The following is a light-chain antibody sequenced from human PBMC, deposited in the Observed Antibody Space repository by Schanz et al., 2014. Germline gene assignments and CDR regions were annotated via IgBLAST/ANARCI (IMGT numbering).Light chain of an antibody. V-gene: IGKV3-15*01. CDR2: GAS. J-gene: IGKJ2*01. CDR3: QQYENSPPYT. CDR1: QSVSTN. Sequence: EIVLTQSPGTLSLSPGERATLSCRASQSVSTNLAWYQQRPGQAPRLLIFGASIRATGIPARFSGSGSGTEFTLTITSLQSEDFAVYYCQQYENSPPYTFGQGTKLDIK.